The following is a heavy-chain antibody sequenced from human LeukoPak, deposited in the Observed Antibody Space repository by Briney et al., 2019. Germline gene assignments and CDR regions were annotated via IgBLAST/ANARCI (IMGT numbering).Heavy chain of an antibody. CDR1: GYTFTSYA. CDR3: ATGGAYCGGDCYPVDYFDY. D-gene: IGHD2-21*02. J-gene: IGHJ4*02. V-gene: IGHV1-3*01. CDR2: INAGNGNT. Sequence: GASVKVSCKASGYTFTSYAMHWVRQAPGQRLEWMGWINAGNGNTKYSQKFQGRVTITRDTSASTAYMELSSLRSEDTAVYYCATGGAYCGGDCYPVDYFDYWGQGTLVTAS.